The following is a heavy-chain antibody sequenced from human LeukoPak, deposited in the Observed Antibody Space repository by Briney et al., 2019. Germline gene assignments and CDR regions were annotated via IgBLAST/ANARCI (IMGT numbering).Heavy chain of an antibody. CDR2: ISYDGSNK. CDR3: AKSRGYDQYYFDY. D-gene: IGHD5-12*01. CDR1: GFTFSSYG. Sequence: GRSLRLSCAASGFTFSSYGMHWVRQAPGKGLEWVAVISYDGSNKYCADSVKGRFTISRDNSKNTLYLQMNSLRAEDTAVYYCAKSRGYDQYYFDYWGQGTLVTVSS. J-gene: IGHJ4*02. V-gene: IGHV3-30*18.